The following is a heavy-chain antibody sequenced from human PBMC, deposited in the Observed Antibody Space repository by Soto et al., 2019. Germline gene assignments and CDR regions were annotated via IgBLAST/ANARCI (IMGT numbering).Heavy chain of an antibody. D-gene: IGHD2-8*01. CDR1: GFTFRTYA. J-gene: IGHJ6*02. V-gene: IGHV3-30-3*01. CDR3: AREMVAYYYYYAMDV. Sequence: QVQLVESGGGVVQPGRSLRLSCAASGFTFRTYAMHWVRQAPGKGLEWVAVISYDGSNKYYADSVKGRFTISRDNSKNTLYLQMNSLRPEDTAVYYCAREMVAYYYYYAMDVWGQGTTVIVSS. CDR2: ISYDGSNK.